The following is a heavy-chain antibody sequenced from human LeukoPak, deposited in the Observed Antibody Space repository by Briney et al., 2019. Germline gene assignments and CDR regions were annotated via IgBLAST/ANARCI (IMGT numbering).Heavy chain of an antibody. V-gene: IGHV3-23*01. CDR2: ISGSGDNT. CDR3: AESFSPTYCSGGSCSLVDAFDI. Sequence: GGSLRLSCAASGFSFTAYAMSWVRQAPGKGLEWVSTISGSGDNTYYADSVKGRFTISRDNSKNTLSLQMNSLRAEDTAVYYCAESFSPTYCSGGSCSLVDAFDIWGQGAMVTVSS. D-gene: IGHD2-15*01. J-gene: IGHJ3*02. CDR1: GFSFTAYA.